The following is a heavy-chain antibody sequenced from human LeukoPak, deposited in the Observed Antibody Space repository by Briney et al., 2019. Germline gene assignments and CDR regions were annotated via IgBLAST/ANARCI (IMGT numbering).Heavy chain of an antibody. V-gene: IGHV3-15*01. CDR3: AKDFTFGGVAHAFDI. CDR1: GFTFTNAW. J-gene: IGHJ3*02. CDR2: IKSKTDGGTT. Sequence: GGSLRLSCAASGFTFTNAWMSWVRQAPGKGLEWVGRIKSKTDGGTTDYAAPVKGRFTISRDDSKNTLYLQMNSLRAEDTAVYYCAKDFTFGGVAHAFDIWGQGTMVTVSS. D-gene: IGHD3-16*01.